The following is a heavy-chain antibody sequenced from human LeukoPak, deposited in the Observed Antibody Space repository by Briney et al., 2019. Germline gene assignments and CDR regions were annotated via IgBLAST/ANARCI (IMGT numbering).Heavy chain of an antibody. D-gene: IGHD2-2*01. CDR2: IIPIFGTA. V-gene: IGHV1-69*01. Sequence: GSSVTVSCKASGGTFSSYAISWVRQAPGQGLEWMGGIIPIFGTANYAQKFQGRVTITADESTSTAYMELSSLRSEDTAVYYCARAALGYCSSTSCYHRNWFDPWGQGTLVTVSS. CDR3: ARAALGYCSSTSCYHRNWFDP. CDR1: GGTFSSYA. J-gene: IGHJ5*02.